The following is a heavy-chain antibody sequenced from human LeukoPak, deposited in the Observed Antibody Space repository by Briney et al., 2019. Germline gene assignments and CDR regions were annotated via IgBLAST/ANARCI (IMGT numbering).Heavy chain of an antibody. CDR1: GFTFSSYW. J-gene: IGHJ4*02. CDR2: ISGSGGST. D-gene: IGHD6-6*01. Sequence: TGGSLRLSCAASGFTFSSYWMSWVRQAPGKGLEWVSAISGSGGSTYYADSVKGRFTISRDNSKNTLYLQMNSLRAEDTAVYYCAKLSIGKPLPTFDYWGQGTLVTVSS. CDR3: AKLSIGKPLPTFDY. V-gene: IGHV3-23*01.